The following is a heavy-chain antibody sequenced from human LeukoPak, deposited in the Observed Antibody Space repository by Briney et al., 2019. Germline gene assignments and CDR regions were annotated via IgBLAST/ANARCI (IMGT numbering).Heavy chain of an antibody. Sequence: ASVKVSCKASGYTFTGYYIHWVRQAPGQGLEWMGWINPNSGGTNYAQKFQGRVTMTRDTSISTAYMELSRLRSDDTAVYYCARDRDIAVAGVAFDIWGQGTMVTVSS. V-gene: IGHV1-2*02. CDR1: GYTFTGYY. CDR3: ARDRDIAVAGVAFDI. J-gene: IGHJ3*02. D-gene: IGHD6-19*01. CDR2: INPNSGGT.